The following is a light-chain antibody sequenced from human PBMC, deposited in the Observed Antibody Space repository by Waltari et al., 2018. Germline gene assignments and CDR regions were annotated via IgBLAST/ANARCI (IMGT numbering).Light chain of an antibody. Sequence: QSDLTQPAAVAGSPGQSITISCTGTSSDVGGYNYVSRYQQNPGKAPKLMFYDVSNRPSGVSTRFSGSKSGNTASLTISGLQAEDEADYYCSSYTSSSTPVVFGGGTKLTVL. V-gene: IGLV2-14*01. CDR1: SSDVGGYNY. CDR2: DVS. J-gene: IGLJ2*01. CDR3: SSYTSSSTPVV.